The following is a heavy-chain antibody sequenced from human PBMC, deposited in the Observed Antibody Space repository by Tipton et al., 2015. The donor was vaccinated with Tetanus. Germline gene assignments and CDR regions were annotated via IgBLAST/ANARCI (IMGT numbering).Heavy chain of an antibody. CDR1: GVSGSRHY. CDR2: IFYSGNS. D-gene: IGHD7-27*01. Sequence: TLSLTCAVSGVSGSRHYWSWIRQPPGKGLEWIGDIFYSGNSIPNPSFRSRVTMSADTSRTLFSLTLMSVTAADTAVYYCVTNWGSVNYGLDVWGQGTTVTVSS. CDR3: VTNWGSVNYGLDV. V-gene: IGHV4-59*02. J-gene: IGHJ6*02.